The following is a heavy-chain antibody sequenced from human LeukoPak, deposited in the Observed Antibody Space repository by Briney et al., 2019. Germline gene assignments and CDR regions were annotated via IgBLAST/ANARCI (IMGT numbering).Heavy chain of an antibody. J-gene: IGHJ4*02. D-gene: IGHD3-22*01. CDR3: ARLRSGSHY. CDR1: GFTFSSYA. Sequence: PGRSLRPSCAASGFTFSSYAMHWVRQAPGKGLEWVAVISYDGSNKYYADSVKGRFTISRDNSKNTLYLQMNSLRAEDTAVYYCARLRSGSHYWGQGTLVTVSS. V-gene: IGHV3-30-3*01. CDR2: ISYDGSNK.